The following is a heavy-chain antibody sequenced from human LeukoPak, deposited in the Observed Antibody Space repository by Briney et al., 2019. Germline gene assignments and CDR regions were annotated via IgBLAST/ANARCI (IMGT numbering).Heavy chain of an antibody. CDR3: ARDNGGCSGGSCYPLDY. J-gene: IGHJ4*02. V-gene: IGHV4-59*01. D-gene: IGHD2-15*01. Sequence: SETLSLTCTVSGGSISSYYWSWIRQPPGKGLEWIGYIYYSGSTNYNPSLKSRVTISVDTSKNQFSLKLSSVTAADTAVYYCARDNGGCSGGSCYPLDYWGQGTLVTVSS. CDR1: GGSISSYY. CDR2: IYYSGST.